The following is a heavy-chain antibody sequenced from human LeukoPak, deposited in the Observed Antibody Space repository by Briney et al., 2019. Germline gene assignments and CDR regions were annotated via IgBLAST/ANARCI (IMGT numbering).Heavy chain of an antibody. CDR3: ARDYDYYYGMDV. J-gene: IGHJ6*02. CDR2: MNPNSGNT. V-gene: IGHV1-8*01. Sequence: ASVKVSCKASGYTFTSYDINWVRQATGQGLEWMGWMNPNSGNTGYAQKFQGRVTMTRNTSISTAYMELSSLRSKDTAVYYCARDYDYYYGMDVWGQGTTVTVSS. CDR1: GYTFTSYD.